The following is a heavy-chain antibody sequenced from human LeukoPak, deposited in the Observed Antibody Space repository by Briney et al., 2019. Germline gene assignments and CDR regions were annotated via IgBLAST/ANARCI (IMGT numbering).Heavy chain of an antibody. V-gene: IGHV3-73*01. CDR1: GFTFSGSA. D-gene: IGHD3-22*01. CDR2: IRSKANSYAT. CDR3: TSLTYYYDSSGYYYDDDAFDI. Sequence: GGSLRLSCAASGFTFSGSAMHWVRQASGKGLEWVGRIRSKANSYATAYAASVKGRFTISRDDSKNTAYLQMNSLKTEDTAVYYRTSLTYYYDSSGYYYDDDAFDIWGQGTMVTVSS. J-gene: IGHJ3*02.